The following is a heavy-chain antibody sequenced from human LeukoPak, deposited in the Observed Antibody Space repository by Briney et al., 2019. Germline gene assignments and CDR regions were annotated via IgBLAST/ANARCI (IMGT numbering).Heavy chain of an antibody. CDR2: IYSGGST. D-gene: IGHD2-21*01. CDR3: AKDLFRGRSYPIARNYYYYMDV. Sequence: GGSLRLSCAASGFTVSSNYMSWVRQAPGKGLEWVSVIYSGGSTYYADSVKGRFTISRDNSKNTLYLQMNSLRAEDTAVYYSAKDLFRGRSYPIARNYYYYMDVWGKGTTVTVSS. V-gene: IGHV3-66*01. CDR1: GFTVSSNY. J-gene: IGHJ6*03.